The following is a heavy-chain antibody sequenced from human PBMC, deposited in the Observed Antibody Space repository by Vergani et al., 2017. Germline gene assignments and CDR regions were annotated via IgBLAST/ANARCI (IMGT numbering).Heavy chain of an antibody. D-gene: IGHD1-26*01. CDR1: GFTFSTYA. CDR3: VKDSGSYANFFDS. CDR2: ITGGGGST. J-gene: IGHJ4*02. Sequence: EVQLLESGGSLKQPGGSVRLSCAASGFTFSTYAMHWVRQAPGKGLGWVSAITGGGGSTYYADSFKGRFIISRDNSRDTLYLQMNSLRPEDTATYYCVKDSGSYANFFDSWGQGTLVTVSS. V-gene: IGHV3-23*01.